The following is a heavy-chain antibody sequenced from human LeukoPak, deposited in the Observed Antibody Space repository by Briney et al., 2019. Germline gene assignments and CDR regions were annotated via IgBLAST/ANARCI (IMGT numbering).Heavy chain of an antibody. J-gene: IGHJ4*02. V-gene: IGHV4-34*01. Sequence: SETLSLTCAVYGGSFSCYYWSWIRQPPGKGLEWIGEINHSGSTNYNPSLKSRVTISVDTSKNQFSLKLSSVTAADTTVYYCARRMKAWLQLGYFDYWGQGTLVTVSS. CDR1: GGSFSCYY. CDR2: INHSGST. CDR3: ARRMKAWLQLGYFDY. D-gene: IGHD5-24*01.